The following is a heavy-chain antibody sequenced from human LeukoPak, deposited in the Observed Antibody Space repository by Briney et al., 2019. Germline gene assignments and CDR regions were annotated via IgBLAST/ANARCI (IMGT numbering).Heavy chain of an antibody. CDR2: ISGGSDPSIHFA. CDR3: AKDVPASGWRGFDY. D-gene: IGHD6-19*01. V-gene: IGHV3-23*01. Sequence: GGSLTLSCAASGFTFSISAMTWVRQTPGKGLEWVSAISGGSDPSIHFAFYADSVRGRFTISKDKSKNTLFLQMASLRVEDTAVYYCAKDVPASGWRGFDYWGQGVLVTVSP. CDR1: GFTFSISA. J-gene: IGHJ4*02.